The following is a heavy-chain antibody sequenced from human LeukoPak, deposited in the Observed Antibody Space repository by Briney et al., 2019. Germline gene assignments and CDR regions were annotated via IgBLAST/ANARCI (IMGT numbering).Heavy chain of an antibody. CDR1: GYTFTGYY. J-gene: IGHJ4*02. V-gene: IGHV1-2*02. D-gene: IGHD1-26*01. CDR3: ATGRGVGAHRRPYYFDY. Sequence: ASVKVSCKASGYTFTGYYMHWVRQAPGQGLEWMGWINPNSGGTNYAQKFQGRVTMTRDTSISTAYMELSSLRSEDTAVYYCATGRGVGAHRRPYYFDYWGQGTLVTVSS. CDR2: INPNSGGT.